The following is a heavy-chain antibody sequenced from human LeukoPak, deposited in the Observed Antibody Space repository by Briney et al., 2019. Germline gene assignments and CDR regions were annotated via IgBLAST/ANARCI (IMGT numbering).Heavy chain of an antibody. CDR2: INYSGST. CDR1: GGSVSSTTYY. V-gene: IGHV4-39*01. J-gene: IGHJ4*02. CDR3: ARYVVYGSGKYYFDY. D-gene: IGHD3-10*01. Sequence: SETLSLTCTVSGGSVSSTTYYWSWIRQPPGKGLEWIASINYSGSTYYNPSLKSRATISVDTSENQFSLKLSSVTAADTAAYYCARYVVYGSGKYYFDYWGQGTLVTVSS.